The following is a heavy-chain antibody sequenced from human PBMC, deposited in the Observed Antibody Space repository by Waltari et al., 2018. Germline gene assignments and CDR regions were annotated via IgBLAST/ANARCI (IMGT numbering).Heavy chain of an antibody. CDR2: IKQDGSEK. CDR1: GLTFSSYW. V-gene: IGHV3-7*04. CDR3: AGGGSDAFDI. Sequence: EVQLVESGGGLVQPGGSLRLSCAASGLTFSSYWMSWVRQAPGKGLEWVANIKQDGSEKYYVDSVKGRFTISRDNAKNSLYLQMNSLRAEDTAVYYCAGGGSDAFDIWGQGTMVTVSS. J-gene: IGHJ3*02.